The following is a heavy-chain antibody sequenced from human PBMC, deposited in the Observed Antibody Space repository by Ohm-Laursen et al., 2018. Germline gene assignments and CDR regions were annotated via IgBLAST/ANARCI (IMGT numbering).Heavy chain of an antibody. J-gene: IGHJ6*02. CDR3: ARLVSGWYYYYYGMDV. CDR2: ISAYNGNT. V-gene: IGHV1-18*01. CDR1: GYTFTSYG. Sequence: SSVKVSCKVSGYTFTSYGISWVRQAPGQGLEWMGWISAYNGNTNYAQKLQGRVTMTTDTSTSTAYMELRSLRSDDTAVYYCARLVSGWYYYYYGMDVWGQGTTVTVSS. D-gene: IGHD5/OR15-5a*01.